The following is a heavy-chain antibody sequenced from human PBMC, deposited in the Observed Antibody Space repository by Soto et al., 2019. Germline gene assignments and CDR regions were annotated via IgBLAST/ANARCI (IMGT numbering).Heavy chain of an antibody. Sequence: GGSLRLSCVASGFTFSNAWMRWVRQAPGKGLEWVDRNKSKTDGGTTDYAAPVKGRFTITRDDSKNSLYLQMNSLKTEDTAVYYCTGTTRYYYGMDVWGQGTTVTVSS. V-gene: IGHV3-15*01. D-gene: IGHD1-1*01. J-gene: IGHJ6*02. CDR1: GFTFSNAW. CDR3: TGTTRYYYGMDV. CDR2: NKSKTDGGTT.